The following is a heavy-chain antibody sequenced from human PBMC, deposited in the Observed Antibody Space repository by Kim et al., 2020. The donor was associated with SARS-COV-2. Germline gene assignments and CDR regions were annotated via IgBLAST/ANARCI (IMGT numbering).Heavy chain of an antibody. Sequence: SETLSLTCTVSGDSISRSSNYWGWIRQPPGKGLEWIGSINYSGNTYYNPSLKSRVTISVDTSKNQFSLKMRSVTAADTAVYYCARLVQENSAVEYWGKGT. J-gene: IGHJ4*02. CDR2: INYSGNT. CDR3: ARLVQENSAVEY. V-gene: IGHV4-39*01. CDR1: GDSISRSSNY.